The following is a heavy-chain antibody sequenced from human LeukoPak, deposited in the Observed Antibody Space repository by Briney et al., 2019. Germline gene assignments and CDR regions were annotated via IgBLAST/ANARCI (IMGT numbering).Heavy chain of an antibody. V-gene: IGHV3-66*02. CDR1: GFTVSSNY. Sequence: GGSLRLSCAASGFTVSSNYMSWVRQAPGKGLEWVPVIYSGGSTYYADSVKGRFTISRDNSKNTLYLQMNGLRAEDTAVYYCARESGEMAIFDYWGQGTLVTVSS. CDR3: ARESGEMAIFDY. CDR2: IYSGGST. J-gene: IGHJ4*02. D-gene: IGHD5-24*01.